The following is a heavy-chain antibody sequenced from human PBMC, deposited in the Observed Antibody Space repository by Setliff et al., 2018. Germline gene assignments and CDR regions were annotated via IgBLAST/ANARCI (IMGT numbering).Heavy chain of an antibody. CDR1: GNGFTDLW. D-gene: IGHD2-15*01. V-gene: IGHV5-51*01. CDR2: IFPADSDT. J-gene: IGHJ4*02. Sequence: PGESLKISCKVSGNGFTDLWIGWVRQMPGKGLEWIGIIFPADSDTRYSPSFQGQVTISADKSISTAYVQWRSLKASDTAMYYCARVGTAGGYYFDFWGQGALVTVSS. CDR3: ARVGTAGGYYFDF.